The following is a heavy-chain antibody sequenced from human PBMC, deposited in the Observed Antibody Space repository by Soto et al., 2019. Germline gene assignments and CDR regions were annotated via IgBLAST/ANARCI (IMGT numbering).Heavy chain of an antibody. Sequence: GGSLRLSCAASGFTFSSYSMNWVRQAPGKGLEWVSYISSSSSTIYYADSVKGRFTISRDNAKNSLYLQMNSLRAEDTAVYYCARDIEPYGDYVGVFGYWGQGTLVTVSS. CDR2: ISSSSSTI. V-gene: IGHV3-48*01. J-gene: IGHJ4*02. CDR1: GFTFSSYS. D-gene: IGHD4-17*01. CDR3: ARDIEPYGDYVGVFGY.